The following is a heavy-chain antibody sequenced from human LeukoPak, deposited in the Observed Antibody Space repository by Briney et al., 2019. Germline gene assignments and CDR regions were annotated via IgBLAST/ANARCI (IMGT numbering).Heavy chain of an antibody. Sequence: GGSLRLSCAASGFTVSSNYMSWVRQAPGKGLEWVSVIYSGGSTYYADSVKGRLTISRDNSKNTLYLQMNSLRAEDTAVYYCARGAGYSYGSPFDYWGQGTLVTVSS. J-gene: IGHJ4*02. D-gene: IGHD5-18*01. CDR3: ARGAGYSYGSPFDY. V-gene: IGHV3-66*01. CDR1: GFTVSSNY. CDR2: IYSGGST.